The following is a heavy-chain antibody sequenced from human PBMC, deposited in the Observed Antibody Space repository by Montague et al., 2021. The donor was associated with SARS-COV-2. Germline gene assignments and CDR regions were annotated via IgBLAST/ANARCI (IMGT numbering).Heavy chain of an antibody. CDR2: VYESGRT. Sequence: SETLSLTCTVSGGSISSSIDYWGWIRQPPGKGLEWIGSVYESGRTYYNPSLKSRVTISVDTSKNQFSLKLSSVTAADTAVYYRARAGQQLARYYYYGMDVWGQGTTVTVSS. CDR3: ARAGQQLARYYYYGMDV. D-gene: IGHD6-13*01. J-gene: IGHJ6*02. CDR1: GGSISSSIDY. V-gene: IGHV4-39*07.